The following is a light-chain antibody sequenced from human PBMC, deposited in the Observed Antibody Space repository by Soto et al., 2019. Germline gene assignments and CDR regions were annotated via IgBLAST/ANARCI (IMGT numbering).Light chain of an antibody. J-gene: IGKJ1*01. CDR1: QSITTY. Sequence: DIQMTQSTSSLSASVGDRVTITCRASQSITTYLNWYQQKPGKAPKLLIYSASSLQGGASSRFSGSGSGTEFTLTINSLQPEDFATYYCQQSYIPTWTFCQGTNVDIK. V-gene: IGKV1-39*01. CDR2: SAS. CDR3: QQSYIPTWT.